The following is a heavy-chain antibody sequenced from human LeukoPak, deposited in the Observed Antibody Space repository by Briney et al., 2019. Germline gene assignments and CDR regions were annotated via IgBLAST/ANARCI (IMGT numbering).Heavy chain of an antibody. CDR2: INPSGGST. Sequence: ASVKVSCKASGYTFTSYYMHWVRQAPGQGLEWMGIINPSGGSTGYAQKFQGRVTMTRDTSTSTVYMELSSLRSEDTAVYYCARDEGRITMVRGVLNYFDYWGQGTLVTVSS. CDR3: ARDEGRITMVRGVLNYFDY. J-gene: IGHJ4*02. D-gene: IGHD3-10*01. CDR1: GYTFTSYY. V-gene: IGHV1-46*01.